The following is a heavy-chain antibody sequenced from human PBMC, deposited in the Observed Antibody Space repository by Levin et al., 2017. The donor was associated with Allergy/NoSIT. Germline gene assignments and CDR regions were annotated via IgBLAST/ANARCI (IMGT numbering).Heavy chain of an antibody. Sequence: PGGSLRLSCAASGFTFSSYAMSWVRQAPGKGLEWVSAISGSGGSTYYADSVKGRFTISRDNSKNTLYLQMNSLRAEDTAVYYCAKEAASGWYVDDYYFDYWGQGTLVTVSS. V-gene: IGHV3-23*01. CDR3: AKEAASGWYVDDYYFDY. CDR1: GFTFSSYA. CDR2: ISGSGGST. J-gene: IGHJ4*02. D-gene: IGHD6-19*01.